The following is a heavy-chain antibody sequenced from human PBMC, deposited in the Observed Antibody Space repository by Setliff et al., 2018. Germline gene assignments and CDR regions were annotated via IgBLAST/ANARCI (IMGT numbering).Heavy chain of an antibody. CDR1: GGSIRDYY. CDR3: AAVGTAAGGGLFDP. V-gene: IGHV4-59*01. J-gene: IGHJ5*02. D-gene: IGHD2-15*01. CDR2: IYYRGST. Sequence: PSETLSLTCTVSGGSIRDYYWNWIRQSPGKGLEWIGYIYYRGSTNYNSSLKSRVTISIDMSKNQFSLKLSSATAADTAVYFCAAVGTAAGGGLFDPWGRGTLVTVS.